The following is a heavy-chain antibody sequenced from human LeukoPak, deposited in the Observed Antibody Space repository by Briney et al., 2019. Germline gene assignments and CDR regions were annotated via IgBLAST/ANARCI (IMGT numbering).Heavy chain of an antibody. CDR3: AKDGAQWELLGY. D-gene: IGHD1-26*01. J-gene: IGHJ4*02. Sequence: PSETLSLTCTVSGGSISNYYLSWIRQPPGKGLQWIGFSYHSGSTNYNPSLKSRVTMSVDTSKNQFSLKLNSVTAADTAVYYCAKDGAQWELLGYWGQGTLVTVS. CDR1: GGSISNYY. V-gene: IGHV4-59*01. CDR2: SYHSGST.